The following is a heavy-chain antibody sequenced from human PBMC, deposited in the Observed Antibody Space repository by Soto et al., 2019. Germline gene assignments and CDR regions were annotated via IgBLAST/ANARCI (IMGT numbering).Heavy chain of an antibody. Sequence: QVQLVESGGGVVQPGRSLRLSCAASGFTFSSYGMHWVRQAPGKGLEWVAVIWYDGSNKYYADSVKGRFTISRDNSKNTLYLQMNSLRAEDTAVYYGARIMCGGDCYDFDYWGQGTLVTVSS. CDR1: GFTFSSYG. CDR2: IWYDGSNK. V-gene: IGHV3-33*01. J-gene: IGHJ4*02. CDR3: ARIMCGGDCYDFDY. D-gene: IGHD2-21*02.